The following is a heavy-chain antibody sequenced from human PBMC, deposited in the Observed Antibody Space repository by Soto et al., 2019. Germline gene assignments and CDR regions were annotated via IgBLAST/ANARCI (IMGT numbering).Heavy chain of an antibody. CDR3: ASYARGVQGRENY. CDR1: GFTFSSYA. D-gene: IGHD3-10*01. V-gene: IGHV3-23*01. J-gene: IGHJ4*02. Sequence: GGSLRLSCAASGFTFSSYAMSWVRQAPGKGLEWVSAISGSGGSTYYADSVKGRFTISRDNSKNTLYLQMNSLRVEDTAVYYCASYARGVQGRENYWGQGTLVTVSS. CDR2: ISGSGGST.